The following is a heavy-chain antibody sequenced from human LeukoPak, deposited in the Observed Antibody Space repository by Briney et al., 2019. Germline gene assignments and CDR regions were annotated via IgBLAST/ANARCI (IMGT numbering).Heavy chain of an antibody. CDR3: VICIAVAGTGYFDY. V-gene: IGHV1-18*01. Sequence: GASVKVSCKASGYTFTSYGISWVRQAPGQGLEWMGWISAYNGNTNYAQKLQGRVTMTTDTSTSTAYMELRSLRSDDTAVYYCVICIAVAGTGYFDYWGQGTLVTVSS. J-gene: IGHJ4*02. D-gene: IGHD6-19*01. CDR2: ISAYNGNT. CDR1: GYTFTSYG.